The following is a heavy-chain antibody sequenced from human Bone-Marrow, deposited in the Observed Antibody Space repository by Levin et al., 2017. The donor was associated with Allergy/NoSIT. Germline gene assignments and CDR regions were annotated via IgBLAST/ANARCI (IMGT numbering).Heavy chain of an antibody. V-gene: IGHV3-30*18. CDR2: ISYDGSNK. CDR1: GFTFSSYG. Sequence: GGSLRLSCAASGFTFSSYGMHWVRQAPGKGLEWVAVISYDGSNKYYADSVKGRFTISRDNSKNTLYLQMNSLRAEDTAVYYCAKDQTYYDILTGYYTHYYYDGMDVWGQGTTVTVSS. J-gene: IGHJ6*02. D-gene: IGHD3-9*01. CDR3: AKDQTYYDILTGYYTHYYYDGMDV.